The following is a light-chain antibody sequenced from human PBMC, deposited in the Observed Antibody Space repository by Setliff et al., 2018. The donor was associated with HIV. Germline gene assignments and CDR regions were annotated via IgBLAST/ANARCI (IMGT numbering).Light chain of an antibody. Sequence: EIVLTQSPGTLSLSPGERATLSCRASQSFSSGYLAWYQQKPGQAPRLLIYGASSRATGIPDRFSGSGSGTDFTLTISRLEPEDFAVYYCQQYDTSPRTFGGGTKVDIK. CDR2: GAS. CDR1: QSFSSGY. V-gene: IGKV3-20*01. J-gene: IGKJ4*02. CDR3: QQYDTSPRT.